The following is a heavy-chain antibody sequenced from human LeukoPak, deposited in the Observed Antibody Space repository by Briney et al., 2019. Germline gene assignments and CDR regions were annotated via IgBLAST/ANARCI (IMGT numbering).Heavy chain of an antibody. CDR2: INPSGGSA. CDR1: GYTFTTYY. CDR3: AREWGHYSDYSPYYFDY. D-gene: IGHD4-11*01. V-gene: IGHV1-46*01. Sequence: GASVKVSCKASGYTFTTYYMHWVRRAPGQGLEWMGTINPSGGSAGYAQKFQGRVTMTRDTSTNTVYLELSSLRSDDTAMYYCAREWGHYSDYSPYYFDYWGQGTLVTVSS. J-gene: IGHJ4*02.